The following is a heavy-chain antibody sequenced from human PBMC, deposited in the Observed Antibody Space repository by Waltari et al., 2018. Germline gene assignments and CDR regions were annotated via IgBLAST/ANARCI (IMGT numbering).Heavy chain of an antibody. CDR1: GGSFSGYY. V-gene: IGHV4-34*01. Sequence: QVQLQQWGAGLLKPSETLSLTCAVYGGSFSGYYWSWIRQPPGRGLEWMGEINHSGSTNYSQTIKSRVTRSGDTPKNHVSLKLSSVTAADTAGYYCARGGLDFWSGYYNVRAFSGAFDIWGQGTMVTVSS. J-gene: IGHJ3*02. D-gene: IGHD3-3*01. CDR3: ARGGLDFWSGYYNVRAFSGAFDI. CDR2: INHSGST.